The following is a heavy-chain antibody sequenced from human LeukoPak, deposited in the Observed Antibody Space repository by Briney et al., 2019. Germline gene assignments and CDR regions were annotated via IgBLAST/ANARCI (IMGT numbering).Heavy chain of an antibody. Sequence: PSETLSLTCTVSGGSISSSSYYWGWIRQPPGKGLEWIGSIYYSGSTYYNPSLKSRVTISVDTSKNQFSLKLSSVTAADTAVYYCAREVGASIYYWGQGTLVTVSS. D-gene: IGHD1-26*01. CDR1: GGSISSSSYY. V-gene: IGHV4-39*07. J-gene: IGHJ4*02. CDR3: AREVGASIYY. CDR2: IYYSGST.